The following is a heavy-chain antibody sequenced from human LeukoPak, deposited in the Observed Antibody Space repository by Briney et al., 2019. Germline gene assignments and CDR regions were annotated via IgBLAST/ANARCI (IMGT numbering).Heavy chain of an antibody. V-gene: IGHV3-23*01. CDR1: GFTFSSYA. CDR3: AKTDSSSWYVSNWFDP. D-gene: IGHD6-13*01. Sequence: GGSLRLSCAASGFTFSSYAMSWVRQAPGKGLEWVSAFSGSGGSTYYADSVKGRFTISRDNSKNTLYLQMNSLRAEDTAVYYCAKTDSSSWYVSNWFDPWGQGTLVTVSS. CDR2: FSGSGGST. J-gene: IGHJ5*02.